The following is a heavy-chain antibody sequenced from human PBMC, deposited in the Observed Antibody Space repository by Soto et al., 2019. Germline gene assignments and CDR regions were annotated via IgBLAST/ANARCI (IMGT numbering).Heavy chain of an antibody. CDR2: ISGSSTTL. J-gene: IGHJ1*01. D-gene: IGHD5-12*01. CDR1: GFTFSSYS. CDR3: ARERWLQSAQYFQH. V-gene: IGHV3-48*01. Sequence: GSLRLSCAASGFTFSSYSMNWVRQAPGKGLEWVSYISGSSTTLYYADSVKGRFTISRDNVKNSLSLQMNSLRAEDTAVYYCARERWLQSAQYFQHWGQGTLVTVSS.